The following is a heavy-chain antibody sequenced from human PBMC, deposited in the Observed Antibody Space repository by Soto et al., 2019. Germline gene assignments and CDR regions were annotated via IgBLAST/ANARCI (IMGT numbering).Heavy chain of an antibody. CDR2: ASGFTF. V-gene: IGHV3-49*02. Sequence: ASGFTFEYAASVKGRFTISRDDSKSIAYLQMNSLKTEDTAVYYCTRAPPNWNYVGDYWGQGTLVTVSS. J-gene: IGHJ4*02. D-gene: IGHD1-7*01. CDR3: TRAPPNWNYVGDY.